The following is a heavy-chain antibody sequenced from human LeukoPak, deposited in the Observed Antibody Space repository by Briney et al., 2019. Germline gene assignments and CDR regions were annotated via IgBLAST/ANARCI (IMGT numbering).Heavy chain of an antibody. V-gene: IGHV4-59*08. CDR1: GVSISSYY. Sequence: SETLSLTCTVSGVSISSYYWSWIRQPPGKGLEWIGYSHYSGSTKYNPSLKSRVTISVDTSTNQLSLKLSSVTAADTAVYYCARLPGCSGGSCYRAFDMWGQGTMVTVSS. CDR2: SHYSGST. D-gene: IGHD2-15*01. J-gene: IGHJ3*02. CDR3: ARLPGCSGGSCYRAFDM.